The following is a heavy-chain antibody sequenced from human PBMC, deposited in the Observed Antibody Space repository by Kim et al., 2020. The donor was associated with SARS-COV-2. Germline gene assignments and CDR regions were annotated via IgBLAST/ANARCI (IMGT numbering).Heavy chain of an antibody. CDR2: ISSSSSYI. J-gene: IGHJ4*02. Sequence: GGSLRLSCAASGFTFSSYSMNWVRQAPGKGLEWVSSISSSSSYIYYADSVKGRFTISRDNAKNSLYLQMNSLRAEDTAVYYCARVTDKIAARRPFAYWGQGTLVTVSS. V-gene: IGHV3-21*01. D-gene: IGHD6-6*01. CDR1: GFTFSSYS. CDR3: ARVTDKIAARRPFAY.